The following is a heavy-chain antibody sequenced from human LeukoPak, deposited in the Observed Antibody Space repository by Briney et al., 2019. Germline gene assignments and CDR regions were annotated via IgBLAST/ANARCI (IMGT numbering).Heavy chain of an antibody. V-gene: IGHV3-48*03. CDR2: IRFSVSTI. CDR3: ARDGGRLADFYFDS. J-gene: IGHJ4*02. Sequence: GGSLRLSCAASGFSFSDYEMNWLRQAPGKGLEWPSYIRFSVSTIHYADCVKGRFTTSRDNAEKTLYLQMISLRAEDTAVYYCARDGGRLADFYFDSWGQGCLVTVSS. CDR1: GFSFSDYE. D-gene: IGHD3-3*01.